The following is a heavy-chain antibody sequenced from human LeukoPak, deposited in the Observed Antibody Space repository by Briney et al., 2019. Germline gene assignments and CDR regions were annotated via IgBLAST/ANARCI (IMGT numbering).Heavy chain of an antibody. Sequence: PGGSLRLSCAASGFTFSSYSMNWVRQAPGKGLEWVSYISSSSSTIYYADSVKGRFTISRDNAKNSLYLQMNSLRAEDTAVYYCARDLTKGGSGSYYKDRYFDYWGQGTLVTVSS. CDR1: GFTFSSYS. V-gene: IGHV3-48*01. D-gene: IGHD3-10*01. J-gene: IGHJ4*02. CDR2: ISSSSSTI. CDR3: ARDLTKGGSGSYYKDRYFDY.